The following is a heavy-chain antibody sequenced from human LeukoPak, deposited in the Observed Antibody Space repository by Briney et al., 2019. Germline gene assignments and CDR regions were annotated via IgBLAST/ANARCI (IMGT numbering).Heavy chain of an antibody. D-gene: IGHD6-13*01. CDR1: GFAFGSEA. V-gene: IGHV3-21*01. CDR2: ISSSSSYI. CDR3: AKDWWRGYTHYYFDY. Sequence: PGGSLRLSCAVSGFAFGSEAMSWVRQAPGKGLEWVSSISSSSSYIYYADSVKGRFTISRDNAKNSLYLQMNSLRAEDTAVYYCAKDWWRGYTHYYFDYWGQGTLVTVSS. J-gene: IGHJ4*02.